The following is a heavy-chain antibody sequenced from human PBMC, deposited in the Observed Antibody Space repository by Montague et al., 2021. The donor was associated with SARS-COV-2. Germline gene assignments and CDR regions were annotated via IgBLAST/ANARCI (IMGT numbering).Heavy chain of an antibody. Sequence: SLRLSCAASGFTFSSYAMHWVRQAQGKGLEWVAVISYDGSNKYYXDSVKGRFTISRDNSKNTLYLQMNSLRAEDTAVYYCARDNYDYVWGSYRYIYWGQGTLVTVSS. D-gene: IGHD3-16*02. V-gene: IGHV3-30*04. J-gene: IGHJ4*02. CDR3: ARDNYDYVWGSYRYIY. CDR2: ISYDGSNK. CDR1: GFTFSSYA.